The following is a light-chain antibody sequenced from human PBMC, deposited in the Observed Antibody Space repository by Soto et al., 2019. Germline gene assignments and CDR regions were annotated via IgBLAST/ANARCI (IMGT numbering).Light chain of an antibody. Sequence: QSALTQPASVSGSPGQSITISCTGTSSDVGGYNFVSWYQHHPGNAPKLMIYEVSNRPSVVSNRFPGSKSGNTAPLTISGLKGGDGAVYHCSAYPGSNPVVSGGGTKLPVL. CDR1: SSDVGGYNF. J-gene: IGLJ2*01. V-gene: IGLV2-14*01. CDR3: SAYPGSNPVV. CDR2: EVS.